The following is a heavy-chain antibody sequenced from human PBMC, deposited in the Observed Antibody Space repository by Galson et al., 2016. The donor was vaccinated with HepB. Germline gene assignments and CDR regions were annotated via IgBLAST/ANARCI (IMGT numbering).Heavy chain of an antibody. CDR1: GGSVSNSRYY. J-gene: IGHJ4*02. CDR3: AKHTRYYNLPEVTGGYFFDN. CDR2: IYYNGNT. D-gene: IGHD3-10*01. Sequence: SETLSLTCIVSGGSVSNSRYYWGWICQPPGKGLDWIATIYYNGNTYYNPSLESRVTISVDASPNQFSLNLASVTAADTAVYYCAKHTRYYNLPEVTGGYFFDNWGQGALVTVSS. V-gene: IGHV4-39*01.